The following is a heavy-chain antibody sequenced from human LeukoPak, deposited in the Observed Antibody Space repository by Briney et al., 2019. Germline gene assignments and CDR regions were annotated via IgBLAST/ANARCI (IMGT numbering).Heavy chain of an antibody. V-gene: IGHV3-7*01. J-gene: IGHJ5*02. CDR2: IKQDGSAK. CDR3: AQECVDSTGYYYVPNWFDP. D-gene: IGHD3-22*01. Sequence: GGSLRLSCVASGFTFSSYWMSWVRQAPGKGLEWVANIKQDGSAKYYVDSVKGRFTISRDNAKNSLYLHMNSLRADDTAVYYCAQECVDSTGYYYVPNWFDPWGKGTLVTVSS. CDR1: GFTFSSYW.